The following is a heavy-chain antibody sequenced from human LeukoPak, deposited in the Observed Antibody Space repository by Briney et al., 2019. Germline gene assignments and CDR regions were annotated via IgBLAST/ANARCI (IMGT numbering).Heavy chain of an antibody. CDR2: INPSGGST. Sequence: PGGSLRLSCAASGFTFTSYYMHWVRQAPGQGLEWMGIINPSGGSTSYAQKFQGRVTMTRDMSTSTVYMELSSLRSEDTAVYYCARTGGYSYGRNWFDPWGQGTLVTVSS. CDR1: GFTFTSYY. CDR3: ARTGGYSYGRNWFDP. D-gene: IGHD5-18*01. V-gene: IGHV1-46*01. J-gene: IGHJ5*02.